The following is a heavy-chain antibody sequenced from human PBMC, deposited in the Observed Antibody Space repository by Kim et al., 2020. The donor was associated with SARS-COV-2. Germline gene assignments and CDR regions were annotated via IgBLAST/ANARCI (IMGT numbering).Heavy chain of an antibody. V-gene: IGHV1-18*01. D-gene: IGHD1-1*01. Sequence: ARKIQGRVTMTTGTSTSTAYMELRSLRSDDTAVYYCARGPLEPTGCCFDYWGQGTLVTVSS. J-gene: IGHJ4*02. CDR3: ARGPLEPTGCCFDY.